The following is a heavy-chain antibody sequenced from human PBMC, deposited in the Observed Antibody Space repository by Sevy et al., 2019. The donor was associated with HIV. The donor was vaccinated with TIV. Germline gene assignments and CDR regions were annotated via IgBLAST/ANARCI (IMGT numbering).Heavy chain of an antibody. CDR2: IYHSGRT. V-gene: IGHV4-30-2*01. J-gene: IGHJ3*02. D-gene: IGHD3-3*01. Sequence: SETLCLTCAASGGTLSSGGYSWSWIRPPPGKGLEWIGYIYHSGRTYYNPSQKSRVTISVDRSKNQYSLKLSTATAADTAVYYCARAERFLEKRGACEIWGQGTMVTVSS. CDR1: GGTLSSGGYS. CDR3: ARAERFLEKRGACEI.